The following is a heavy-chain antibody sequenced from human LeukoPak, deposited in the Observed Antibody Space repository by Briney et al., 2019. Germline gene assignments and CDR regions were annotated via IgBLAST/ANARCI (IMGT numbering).Heavy chain of an antibody. Sequence: GESLKISCKGSGYSFTDYWIGWVRQMPGKGLEWMGIIYPGDSDTRYSPSFQGQVTISADKSISTAYLQWNSLKASDTAMYYCARRGIYSGSYPAPDYWGQGTLVTVSS. CDR3: ARRGIYSGSYPAPDY. D-gene: IGHD1-26*01. J-gene: IGHJ4*02. V-gene: IGHV5-51*01. CDR2: IYPGDSDT. CDR1: GYSFTDYW.